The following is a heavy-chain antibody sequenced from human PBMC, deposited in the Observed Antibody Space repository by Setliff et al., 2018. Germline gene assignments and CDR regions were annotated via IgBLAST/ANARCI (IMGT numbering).Heavy chain of an antibody. J-gene: IGHJ1*01. CDR2: FNPGGDTT. D-gene: IGHD3-10*01. Sequence: GASVKVSCKASGYTLTKYYMHWVRQAPGQGFEWMGLFNPGGDTTSYAPKFQDRLTMTRDTSTSTTYMELNSLRADDTAVYYCAKVGKSGTWDQYFQYWGQGTLVTVSS. CDR3: AKVGKSGTWDQYFQY. CDR1: GYTLTKYY. V-gene: IGHV1-46*01.